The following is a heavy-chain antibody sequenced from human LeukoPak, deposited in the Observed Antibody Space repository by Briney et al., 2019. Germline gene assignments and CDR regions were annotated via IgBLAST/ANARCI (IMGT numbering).Heavy chain of an antibody. CDR3: ARLRQVTTCAKFEY. D-gene: IGHD4-17*01. V-gene: IGHV4-39*01. CDR2: IFYSGST. J-gene: IGHJ4*02. Sequence: SETLSLTCTVSGDFLSSGDYYWGWIRQSPGKGLTWIGSIFYSGSTLYNASFESRVTMSVDTSKNQFSLKLRSVTAADTAVYYCARLRQVTTCAKFEYWGQGILVTVSS. CDR1: GDFLSSGDYY.